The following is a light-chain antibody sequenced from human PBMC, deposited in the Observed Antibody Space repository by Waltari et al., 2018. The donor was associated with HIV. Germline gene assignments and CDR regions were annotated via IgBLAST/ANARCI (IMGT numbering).Light chain of an antibody. Sequence: QSALTQPRSVSGSPGPSVTISCTGTSMDVGGYNYVSWYQQHPGKAPKLMIWDVTKRPSGVPDRFSGSRSGNMASLTISGLQADDEADYYCCSYAGTFTWVFGGGTRLTVL. CDR1: SMDVGGYNY. V-gene: IGLV2-11*01. CDR2: DVT. J-gene: IGLJ3*02. CDR3: CSYAGTFTWV.